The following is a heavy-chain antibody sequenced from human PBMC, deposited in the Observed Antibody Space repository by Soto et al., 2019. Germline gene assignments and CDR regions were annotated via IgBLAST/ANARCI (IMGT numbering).Heavy chain of an antibody. J-gene: IGHJ4*02. D-gene: IGHD3-10*01. CDR2: FSNIDDKT. Sequence: GGSLRLSCATSGFTFSNYAMAWVRLAPGKGQEWVSTFSNIDDKTYYADSVKGRFTISRDNSKNTLYLQMNSLRADDTAVYFCARPYTYGSGSNFQTFNYWGRGTLVTVSS. CDR3: ARPYTYGSGSNFQTFNY. CDR1: GFTFSNYA. V-gene: IGHV3-23*01.